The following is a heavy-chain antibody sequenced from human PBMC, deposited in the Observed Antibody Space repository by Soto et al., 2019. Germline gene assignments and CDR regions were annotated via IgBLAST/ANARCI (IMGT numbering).Heavy chain of an antibody. D-gene: IGHD2-2*01. J-gene: IGHJ5*02. CDR1: GYSFVSYW. Sequence: EVQLVQSGAEVKKPGESLKISCKGSGYSFVSYWIAWVRQKPGKGLEWMGTIYPADSDTRYSPSFQGQVTISVDLSIRTAYLQWSSRRASDTVMYFCARGRHPCSSTTCSRWFDPWGQGTLVTVSS. CDR2: IYPADSDT. V-gene: IGHV5-51*03. CDR3: ARGRHPCSSTTCSRWFDP.